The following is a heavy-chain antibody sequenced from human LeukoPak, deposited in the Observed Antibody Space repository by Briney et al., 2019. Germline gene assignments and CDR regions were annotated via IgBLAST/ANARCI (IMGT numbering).Heavy chain of an antibody. Sequence: GGSLRLSCTASGFTFGDYAMSWVRQAPGKGLEWVGFIRSKAYGGTTEYAASVKGRFTFSRDDSKSIAYLQMNSLKTEDTAVYYCTRDRELLRLAAFDYWGQGTLVTVSS. CDR1: GFTFGDYA. CDR3: TRDRELLRLAAFDY. V-gene: IGHV3-49*04. D-gene: IGHD1-26*01. J-gene: IGHJ4*02. CDR2: IRSKAYGGTT.